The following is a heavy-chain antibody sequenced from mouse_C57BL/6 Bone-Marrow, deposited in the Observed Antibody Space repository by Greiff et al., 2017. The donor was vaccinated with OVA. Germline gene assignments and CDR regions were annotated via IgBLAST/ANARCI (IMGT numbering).Heavy chain of an antibody. V-gene: IGHV5-9*01. CDR3: ARLSFYWFAY. Sequence: DVMLVESGGGLVKPGGSLKLSCAASGFTFSSYTMSWVRQTPEKRLEWVATISGGGGNTYYPDSVKGRFTISRDNAKNTLYLQMSSLRSEDTALYYGARLSFYWFAYWGQGTLVTVSA. CDR1: GFTFSSYT. J-gene: IGHJ3*01. CDR2: ISGGGGNT.